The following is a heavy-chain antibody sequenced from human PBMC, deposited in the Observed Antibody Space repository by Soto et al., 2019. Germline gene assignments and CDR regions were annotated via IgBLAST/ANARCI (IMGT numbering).Heavy chain of an antibody. CDR1: GGSISSGDYY. V-gene: IGHV4-30-4*01. CDR3: AREVLYYDDSSGDDAFDI. J-gene: IGHJ3*02. CDR2: IYYSGST. D-gene: IGHD3-22*01. Sequence: QVQLQESGPGLVKPSQTLSLTCTVSGGSISSGDYYWSWIRQPPGKGLERIGYIYYSGSTYYNPSLKSRVTISVDTSKNQFSLKLSSVTAADTAVYYCAREVLYYDDSSGDDAFDIWGQGTMVTVSS.